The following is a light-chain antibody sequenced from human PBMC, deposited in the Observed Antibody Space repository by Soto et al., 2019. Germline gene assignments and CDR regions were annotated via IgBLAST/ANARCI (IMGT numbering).Light chain of an antibody. CDR3: SSYAGSNNLYV. CDR1: NSDVGDYNY. V-gene: IGLV2-8*01. Sequence: QSVLTQPPSASGSPGQSVTISCTGTNSDVGDYNYVSWYQQHPGRAPKLMIYEVSKRPSGVPDRFSGSKSGNTASLTVSGLQAEDEADYYCSSYAGSNNLYVFGTGTKLTVL. CDR2: EVS. J-gene: IGLJ1*01.